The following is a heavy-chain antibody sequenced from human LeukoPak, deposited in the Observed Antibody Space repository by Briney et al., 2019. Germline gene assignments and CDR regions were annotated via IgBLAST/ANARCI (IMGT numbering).Heavy chain of an antibody. D-gene: IGHD4-17*01. CDR1: GGSISSSSYY. CDR2: IYYSGST. V-gene: IGHV4-39*01. Sequence: SETLSLTCTVSGGSISSSSYYWGWIRQPPGKGLEWIGSIYYSGSTYYNPSLKSRVTISVDTSKNQLSLKLSSVTAADTAVYYCARQHDYGDYNAFDIRGQGTMVTVSS. J-gene: IGHJ3*02. CDR3: ARQHDYGDYNAFDI.